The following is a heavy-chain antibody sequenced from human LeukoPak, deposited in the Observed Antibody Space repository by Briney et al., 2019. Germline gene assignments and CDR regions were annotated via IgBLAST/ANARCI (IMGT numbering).Heavy chain of an antibody. J-gene: IGHJ5*02. CDR2: ISGSGGTT. Sequence: GGTLRLSCAASGFTFSSYGMSWVRQAPGKGLEWVSAISGSGGTTYYADSVKGRFTISRDNSMNTLYLQMNSLRAEDTAVYYCARGSEVVAAANNWFDPWGQGTLVTVSS. CDR3: ARGSEVVAAANNWFDP. V-gene: IGHV3-23*01. CDR1: GFTFSSYG. D-gene: IGHD2-2*01.